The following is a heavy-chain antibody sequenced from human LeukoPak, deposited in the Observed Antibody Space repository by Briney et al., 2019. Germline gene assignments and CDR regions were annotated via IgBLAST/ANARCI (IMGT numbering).Heavy chain of an antibody. CDR3: ARGDGRDGYKGRLDY. CDR1: GGSFSGYY. CDR2: INHSGST. J-gene: IGHJ4*02. D-gene: IGHD5-24*01. Sequence: LSETPSLTCAVYGGSFSGYYWSWIRQPPGKGLEWIGEINHSGSTDYNPSLKSRLTISVDTSKNQFSLKMSSVTAADTAVYYCARGDGRDGYKGRLDYWGQGTLVTVSS. V-gene: IGHV4-34*01.